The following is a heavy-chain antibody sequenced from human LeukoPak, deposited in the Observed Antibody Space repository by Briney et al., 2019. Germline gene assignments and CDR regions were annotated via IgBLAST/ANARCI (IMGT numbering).Heavy chain of an antibody. J-gene: IGHJ3*02. D-gene: IGHD3-3*01. CDR3: ARGSRFGVVGRDAFDI. CDR2: IYQSGST. V-gene: IGHV4-38-2*02. CDR1: GYSISSGYN. Sequence: SETLSLTCTVSGYSISSGYNWGWIRQPPGKGLEWVGNIYQSGSTNYNPSLKSRVTISIDTSKNQFSLKLRFVTAADTAVYYCARGSRFGVVGRDAFDIWGQGTMVTVSS.